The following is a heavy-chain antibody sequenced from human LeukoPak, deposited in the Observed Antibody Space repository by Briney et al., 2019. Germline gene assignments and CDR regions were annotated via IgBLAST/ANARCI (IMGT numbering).Heavy chain of an antibody. V-gene: IGHV3-21*04. CDR1: GFTFSSYS. CDR2: ISSSSSYI. CDR3: ANTVVVPAAMGYDFWSGLYASDI. Sequence: GGSPRLSCAASGFTFSSYSMNWVRQAPGKGLEGVSSISSSSSYIYYADSVKGRFTISRDNAKNSLYLQMNSLRAEDTAVYYCANTVVVPAAMGYDFWSGLYASDIWGQGTMVTVSS. D-gene: IGHD2-2*01. J-gene: IGHJ3*02.